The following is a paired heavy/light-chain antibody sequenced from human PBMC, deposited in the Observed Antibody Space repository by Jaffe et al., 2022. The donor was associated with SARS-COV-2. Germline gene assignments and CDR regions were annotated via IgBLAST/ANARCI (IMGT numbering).Heavy chain of an antibody. Sequence: QVQLQESGPGLVRPSETLSLTCTVSGGSITSYYWSWIRQPPGEGLEWIGLVSYREGTNYNPSLKSRVSVSLDTSNNQFSLNLNSLTAADTAVYYCTGGGGWLPDAWGQGTLVTVSS. J-gene: IGHJ5*02. CDR3: TGGGGWLPDA. V-gene: IGHV4-59*01. CDR2: VSYREGT. CDR1: GGSITSYY. D-gene: IGHD5-12*01.
Light chain of an antibody. CDR3: QQSAHSPLT. Sequence: EIVLTQSPATLSLSPGERATLSCGASQSVTNNYLAWFQQKPGLAPRLLIYAVSRRATGIPDRFSGSGSGTDFTLTISRLEPEDFAVYYCQQSAHSPLTFGGGTKVEIK. V-gene: IGKV3D-20*01. CDR1: QSVTNNY. CDR2: AVS. J-gene: IGKJ4*01.